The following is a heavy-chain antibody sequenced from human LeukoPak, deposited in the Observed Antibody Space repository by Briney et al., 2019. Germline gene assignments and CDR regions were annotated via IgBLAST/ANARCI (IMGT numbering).Heavy chain of an antibody. D-gene: IGHD2-2*01. CDR1: GYSLTSYW. V-gene: IGHV5-51*01. Sequence: GESLNLSCQGSGYSLTSYWIGWVRQMPGKDLEWMEIIYPGDSDNRYSPYFQGQVTISADKSISTAYLQWSSLKASDTAMYYCARHGGGIVVVPAAKGGMDVWGKGTTVTVSS. J-gene: IGHJ6*04. CDR2: IYPGDSDN. CDR3: ARHGGGIVVVPAAKGGMDV.